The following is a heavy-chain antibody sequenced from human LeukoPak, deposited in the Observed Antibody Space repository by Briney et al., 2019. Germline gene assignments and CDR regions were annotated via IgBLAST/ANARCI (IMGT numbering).Heavy chain of an antibody. Sequence: SETLSLTCTVSGGSISSSGYYWGWVRQPPGKGLEWIGYMYSSGSSTYNPSLKSRVTMSIDPSRNQLSLRVTSVTAADTAVYYCARGGWLKTSYYFDFWGQGSLVTVSS. CDR1: GGSISSSGYY. CDR2: MYSSGSS. V-gene: IGHV4-61*08. D-gene: IGHD5-24*01. J-gene: IGHJ4*02. CDR3: ARGGWLKTSYYFDF.